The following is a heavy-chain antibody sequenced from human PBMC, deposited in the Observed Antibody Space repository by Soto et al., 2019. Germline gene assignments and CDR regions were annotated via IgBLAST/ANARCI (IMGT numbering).Heavy chain of an antibody. Sequence: PGGSLRLSCAASGFTFTRYSMNWVRKAPGKGLEWVSSISSTTNYIYYADSMKGRFTVSRDNAKNSVYLDMNSLSAEDTAVYYCARESEDLTSNFDYWGQGTLVTVSS. V-gene: IGHV3-21*01. CDR1: GFTFTRYS. CDR3: ARESEDLTSNFDY. J-gene: IGHJ4*02. CDR2: ISSTTNYI.